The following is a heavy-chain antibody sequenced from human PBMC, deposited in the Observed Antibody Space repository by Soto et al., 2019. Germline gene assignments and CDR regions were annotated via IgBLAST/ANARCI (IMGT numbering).Heavy chain of an antibody. J-gene: IGHJ5*02. Sequence: PGGSLRLSCSASTFTFSNFAMHWVRQAPGKGLEYVSTINSAGGSTYYADSVKGRFTISRDNSKNTLYLQMNSLRAEDTAVYYCAKQITIFGVVIPNWFDPWGQGTLVTVLL. V-gene: IGHV3-64*04. CDR3: AKQITIFGVVIPNWFDP. D-gene: IGHD3-3*01. CDR1: TFTFSNFA. CDR2: INSAGGST.